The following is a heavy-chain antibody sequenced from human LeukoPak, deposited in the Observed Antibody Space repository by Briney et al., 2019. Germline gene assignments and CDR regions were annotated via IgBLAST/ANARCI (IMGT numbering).Heavy chain of an antibody. J-gene: IGHJ3*01. Sequence: GRSLRLSCAASGFTLNSYLMSWVRQAPGRGLEWVANIKKDGSEESYLDSVKGRFTVSRDNAKNSLFLQMNSLRGEDTAVYYCARSNPNRNALDLWGQGTMVTISS. CDR3: ARSNPNRNALDL. CDR2: IKKDGSEE. D-gene: IGHD1-14*01. V-gene: IGHV3-7*01. CDR1: GFTLNSYL.